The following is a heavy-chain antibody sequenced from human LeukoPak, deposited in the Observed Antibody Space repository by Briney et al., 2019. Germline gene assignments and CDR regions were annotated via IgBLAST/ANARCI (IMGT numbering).Heavy chain of an antibody. D-gene: IGHD3-3*01. CDR1: GFTFSSYS. V-gene: IGHV3-21*01. J-gene: IGHJ4*02. CDR3: ASGTDYDFWSGYPPSFDY. Sequence: GGSLRLSCAASGFTFSSYSMNWVRQAPGEGLEWVSSISSSSSYIYYADSVKGRFTISRDNAKNSLYLQMNSLRAEDTAVYYCASGTDYDFWSGYPPSFDYWGQGTLVTVSS. CDR2: ISSSSSYI.